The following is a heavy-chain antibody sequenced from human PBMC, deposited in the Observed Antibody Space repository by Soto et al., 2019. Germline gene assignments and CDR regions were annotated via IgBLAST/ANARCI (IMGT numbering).Heavy chain of an antibody. J-gene: IGHJ4*02. CDR1: GGSINNHY. V-gene: IGHV4-59*11. D-gene: IGHD7-27*01. Sequence: QVQLQESGPGLVKPSETLSLTCTVSGGSINNHYWSWIRQPPGKGLEWLGYGYYNGITNYNPSLMSRVTMSVDTSEKRSSLNLTSLTAADTAMYYCTRANWYSEYWGQATLVTVSS. CDR3: TRANWYSEY. CDR2: GYYNGIT.